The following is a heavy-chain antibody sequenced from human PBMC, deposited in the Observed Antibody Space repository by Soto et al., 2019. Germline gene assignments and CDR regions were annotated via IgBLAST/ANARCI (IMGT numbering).Heavy chain of an antibody. Sequence: SVKVSCKASGGTFSSYAISWVRQAPGQGLEWMGGIIPIFGTANYAQKFQGRVTITADKSTSTAYMELSSLRSEDTAVYYCARAVRYFDWLLSPHYYYYGMGAWGQGTTVTVSS. V-gene: IGHV1-69*06. CDR2: IIPIFGTA. J-gene: IGHJ6*02. D-gene: IGHD3-9*01. CDR3: ARAVRYFDWLLSPHYYYYGMGA. CDR1: GGTFSSYA.